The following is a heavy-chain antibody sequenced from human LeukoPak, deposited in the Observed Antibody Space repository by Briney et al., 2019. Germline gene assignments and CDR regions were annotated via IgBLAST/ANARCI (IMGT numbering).Heavy chain of an antibody. J-gene: IGHJ4*02. CDR2: ISGSGGST. V-gene: IGHV3-23*01. Sequence: GGSLRLSCAASGFTFSSDAMSWGRQAPGKGLEWGSAISGSGGSTYYADSVKGRFTISRDNSKNTLYLQMNSLRAEDTAVYYCAKHYSLTFDYWGQGTLVTVSS. CDR3: AKHYSLTFDY. D-gene: IGHD4-11*01. CDR1: GFTFSSDA.